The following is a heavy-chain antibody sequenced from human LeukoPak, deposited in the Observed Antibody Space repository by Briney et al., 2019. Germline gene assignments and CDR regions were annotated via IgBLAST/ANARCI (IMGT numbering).Heavy chain of an antibody. CDR1: GGTFSSYA. CDR3: ARAYDFWSGYYDWYYFDY. D-gene: IGHD3-3*01. CDR2: INPGNGDT. Sequence: GASVKVSCKASGGTFSSYAISWVRQAPGQRLEWMGWINPGNGDTRYSQYFQGRVTITRDTSATTAYMELSSLRSEDMAVYYCARAYDFWSGYYDWYYFDYWGQGTLVTVSS. J-gene: IGHJ4*02. V-gene: IGHV1-3*03.